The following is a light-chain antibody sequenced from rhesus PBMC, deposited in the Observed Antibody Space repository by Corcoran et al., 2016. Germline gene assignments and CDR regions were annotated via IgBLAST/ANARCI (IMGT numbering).Light chain of an antibody. CDR1: SGDISAFNY. CDR2: DVI. V-gene: IGLV2S7*01. J-gene: IGLJ6*01. Sequence: SAPTQPPSVSGSPGQSVTISCTGTSGDISAFNYVSWYHQHPGKAPKVMIYDVINRPSGVYDRFSGSKSANTASLTISGLQAEYEADYYCCSYTPSCSCVFGGGTKLTVL. CDR3: CSYTPSCSCV.